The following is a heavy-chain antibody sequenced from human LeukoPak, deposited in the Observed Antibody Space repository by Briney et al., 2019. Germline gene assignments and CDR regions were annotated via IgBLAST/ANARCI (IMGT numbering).Heavy chain of an antibody. D-gene: IGHD6-19*01. Sequence: SETLSLTCTVSGGSISSSSYYWGWIRQPPGKGLEWIGSIYYSGSTYYNPSLKSRVTISVDTSKNQFSLKLSSVTAADTAVYYRARRGRVAGIDYWGQGTLVTVSS. CDR2: IYYSGST. CDR3: ARRGRVAGIDY. CDR1: GGSISSSSYY. J-gene: IGHJ4*02. V-gene: IGHV4-39*01.